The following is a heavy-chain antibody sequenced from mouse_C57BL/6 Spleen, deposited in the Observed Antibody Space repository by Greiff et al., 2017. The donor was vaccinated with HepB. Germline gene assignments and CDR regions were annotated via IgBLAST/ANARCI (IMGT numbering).Heavy chain of an antibody. V-gene: IGHV5-16*01. CDR3: ARDTGWFAY. Sequence: EVKLMESEGGLVQPGSSMKLSCTASGFTFSDYYMAWVRQVPEKGLEWVANINYDGSSTYYLDSLKSRFIISRDNAKNILYLQMSSLKSEDTATYYCARDTGWFAYWGQGTLVTVSA. J-gene: IGHJ3*01. CDR1: GFTFSDYY. CDR2: INYDGSST. D-gene: IGHD4-1*01.